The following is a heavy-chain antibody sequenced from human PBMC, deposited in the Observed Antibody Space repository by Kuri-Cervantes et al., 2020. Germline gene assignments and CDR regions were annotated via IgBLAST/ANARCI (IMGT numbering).Heavy chain of an antibody. D-gene: IGHD3-10*01. CDR3: TSDVLLWFGEFG. CDR2: ISGSGGST. CDR1: GFTFSSYA. V-gene: IGHV3-23*01. J-gene: IGHJ4*02. Sequence: GGSLRLSCAASGFTFSSYAMSWVRQAPGKGLEWVSAISGSGGSTYYADSVKGRFTISRDNSKNTLYLQMNSLKTEDTAVYYCTSDVLLWFGEFGWGQGTLVTVSS.